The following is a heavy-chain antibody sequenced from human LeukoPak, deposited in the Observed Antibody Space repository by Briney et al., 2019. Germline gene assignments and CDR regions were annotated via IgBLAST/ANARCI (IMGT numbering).Heavy chain of an antibody. CDR2: ISGSGGST. D-gene: IGHD4-23*01. CDR3: ARDFNSGFDY. CDR1: GFTFSSYA. J-gene: IGHJ4*02. Sequence: GGSLRLSCAASGFTFSSYAMTWVRRAPGKGLEWVSAISGSGGSTYYADSVKGRFTISRDNSKNTLYLQMNSLRAEDTAVYYCARDFNSGFDYWGQGTLVTVSS. V-gene: IGHV3-23*01.